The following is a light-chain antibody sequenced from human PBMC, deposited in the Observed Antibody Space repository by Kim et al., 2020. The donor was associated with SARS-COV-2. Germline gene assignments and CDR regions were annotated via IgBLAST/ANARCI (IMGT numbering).Light chain of an antibody. CDR3: VLYMGNGISV. J-gene: IGLJ3*02. Sequence: GGTVTLTCGLSSGSVSTTYYPSWYQQTPGQAPRTLIYSTDTRSSGVPDRFSGSILENKAALTITGAQPDDESDYYCVLYMGNGISVFGGGTKLTVL. V-gene: IGLV8-61*01. CDR1: SGSVSTTYY. CDR2: STD.